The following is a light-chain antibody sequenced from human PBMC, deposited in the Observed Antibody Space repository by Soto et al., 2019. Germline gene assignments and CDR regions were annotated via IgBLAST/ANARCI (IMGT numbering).Light chain of an antibody. V-gene: IGKV3-20*01. CDR3: QQYGSPGT. Sequence: IVLTQSPGTLSLSPWERATLSCRASQSVSNNYLAWYQQKPGQAPRLLIYGASNRATGIPDRFSGSGSGTDFTLTISRMAPEDFAVYYCQQYGSPGTFGQGTKVDIK. CDR1: QSVSNNY. J-gene: IGKJ1*01. CDR2: GAS.